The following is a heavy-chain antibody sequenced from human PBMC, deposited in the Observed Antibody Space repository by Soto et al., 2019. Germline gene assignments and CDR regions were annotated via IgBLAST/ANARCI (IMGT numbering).Heavy chain of an antibody. CDR3: ARVLFGRGNWFDP. J-gene: IGHJ5*02. CDR1: GGSISSYY. D-gene: IGHD3-3*01. V-gene: IGHV4-59*01. Sequence: QVQLQESGPGLVKPSETLSLTCTVSGGSISSYYWSWIRQPPGKRLEWIGYINYSGSTNYNPSLKSGVTISVDTSKNQFSLMLSSVSAADTAVYYCARVLFGRGNWFDPWGQGTLVTVSS. CDR2: INYSGST.